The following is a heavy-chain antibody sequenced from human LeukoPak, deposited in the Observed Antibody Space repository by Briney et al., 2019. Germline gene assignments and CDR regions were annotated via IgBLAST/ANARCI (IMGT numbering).Heavy chain of an antibody. J-gene: IGHJ4*02. CDR2: IKQDGSEE. Sequence: GGSLRLSCAASGFTFSIYWMSWVRQAPGKGLEWVANIKQDGSEEYYVDSVKGRFTISRDNAKNSLYLQMNSVRAEDTAVYYCARAAIQFDYWGQGTLVTVSS. CDR1: GFTFSIYW. CDR3: ARAAIQFDY. D-gene: IGHD5-18*01. V-gene: IGHV3-7*01.